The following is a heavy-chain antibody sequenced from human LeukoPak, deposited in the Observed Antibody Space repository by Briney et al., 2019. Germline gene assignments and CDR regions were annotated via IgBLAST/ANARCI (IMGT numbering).Heavy chain of an antibody. D-gene: IGHD3-10*01. CDR1: GFTFSNFA. CDR2: ISVTGGST. CDR3: ANGYHSGSYFAL. V-gene: IGHV3-23*01. J-gene: IGHJ4*02. Sequence: GGSLRLSRAASGFTFSNFAMSWVRQAPGKGLEWVSGISVTGGSTYYADSVRGRFTISRDNSKNTLSLQMNSLRGEDTAVYYCANGYHSGSYFALWGQGTLVTVSS.